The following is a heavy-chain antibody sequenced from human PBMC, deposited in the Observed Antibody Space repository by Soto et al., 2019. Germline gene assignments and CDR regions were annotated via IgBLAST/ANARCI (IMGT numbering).Heavy chain of an antibody. D-gene: IGHD3-3*01. V-gene: IGHV4-39*01. CDR1: GGSISSSSYY. CDR3: ARQDDFWSGTNWFDP. CDR2: IYYSGST. Sequence: SETLSLTCTVSGGSISSSSYYWGWIRQPPGKGLEWIGSIYYSGSTYYNPSLKSRVTISVDTSKNQFSLKLSSVTAADTAVYYCARQDDFWSGTNWFDPWGQGTLVTV. J-gene: IGHJ5*02.